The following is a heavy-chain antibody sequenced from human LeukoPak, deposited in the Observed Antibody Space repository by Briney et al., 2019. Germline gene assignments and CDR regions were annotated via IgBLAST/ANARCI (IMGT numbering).Heavy chain of an antibody. V-gene: IGHV3-21*01. CDR3: ARDPPGDTAMSPDY. D-gene: IGHD5-18*01. Sequence: GGSLRLSCAASGFTFSSYSMNWVRQASGKGLEWVSSISSSSSYIYYADSVKGRFTISRDNAKNSLYLQMNSLRAEDTAVYYCARDPPGDTAMSPDYWGQGTLVTVSS. CDR1: GFTFSSYS. CDR2: ISSSSSYI. J-gene: IGHJ4*02.